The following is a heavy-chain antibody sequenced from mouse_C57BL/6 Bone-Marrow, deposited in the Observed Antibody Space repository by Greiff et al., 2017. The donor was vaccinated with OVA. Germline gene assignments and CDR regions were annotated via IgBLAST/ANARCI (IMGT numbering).Heavy chain of an antibody. D-gene: IGHD1-1*01. J-gene: IGHJ4*01. CDR1: GYTFTSYW. CDR2: IHPSDSDT. CDR3: ATYGLLRIYAMDY. V-gene: IGHV1-74*01. Sequence: QVQLQQPGAELVKPGASVKVSCKASGYTFTSYWMHWVKQRPGQGLEWIGRIHPSDSDTNYNQEFKDKATLTVDKSSSTAYMQLSSLTSEDSAVYDSATYGLLRIYAMDYWGQGTSVTVSS.